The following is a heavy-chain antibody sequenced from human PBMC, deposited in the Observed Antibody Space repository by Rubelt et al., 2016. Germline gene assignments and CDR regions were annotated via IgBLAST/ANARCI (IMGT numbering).Heavy chain of an antibody. D-gene: IGHD3-10*01. V-gene: IGHV3-33*01. CDR2: IWYDGSNK. CDR3: ARDWPSSITPSA. CDR1: GFTFSSYG. Sequence: ESRGGVVQPGRSLRLSCAASGFTFSSYGMHWVRQAPGKGLEWVAVIWYDGSNKYYADSVKGRFTISRDNSKNTLYLQMNSLRAEDPAVYYCARDWPSSITPSAWGQGTLVTVSS. J-gene: IGHJ5*02.